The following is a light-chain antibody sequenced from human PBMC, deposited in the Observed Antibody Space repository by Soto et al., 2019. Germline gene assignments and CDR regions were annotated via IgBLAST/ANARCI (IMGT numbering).Light chain of an antibody. CDR1: QTISSF. Sequence: ENVLTQSPGTLSLSPGEGAPLSCRASQTISSFLAWYQQKRGQAPRLLIHGASNRATGIPDRFSGSGSGTDFTLTITRLEPEDFAVYYCQQYGGSPRTFGQGTKVDI. J-gene: IGKJ1*01. CDR3: QQYGGSPRT. CDR2: GAS. V-gene: IGKV3-20*01.